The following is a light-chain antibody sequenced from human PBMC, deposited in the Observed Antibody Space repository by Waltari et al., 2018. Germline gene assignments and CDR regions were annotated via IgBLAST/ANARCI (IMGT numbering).Light chain of an antibody. V-gene: IGLV2-14*01. Sequence: QSALNQPASVSGSPGQSITLSCTGTSSDVGGYNYVSWYQQHPGKAPKLMIYDVSKRPSGVSNRFSGSKSGNTASLTISGLQAEDEADYYCSSYTSSSTLVFGGGTKLTVL. CDR3: SSYTSSSTLV. CDR1: SSDVGGYNY. J-gene: IGLJ2*01. CDR2: DVS.